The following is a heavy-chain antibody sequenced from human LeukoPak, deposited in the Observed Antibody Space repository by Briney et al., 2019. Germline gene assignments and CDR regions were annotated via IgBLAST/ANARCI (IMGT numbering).Heavy chain of an antibody. D-gene: IGHD5-24*01. CDR3: AREPRDGYNSTFDAFDI. CDR2: INHSGST. Sequence: PSETLSLTCTVSGGSISSYYWSWIRQPPGKGLEWIGEINHSGSTNYNPSLKSRVTISVDTSKNQFSLKLSSVTAADTAVYYCAREPRDGYNSTFDAFDIWGQGTMVTVSS. J-gene: IGHJ3*02. CDR1: GGSISSYY. V-gene: IGHV4-34*01.